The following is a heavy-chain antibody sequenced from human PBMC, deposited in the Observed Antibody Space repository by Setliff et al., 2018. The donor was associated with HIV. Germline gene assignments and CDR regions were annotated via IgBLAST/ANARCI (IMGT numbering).Heavy chain of an antibody. J-gene: IGHJ4*02. CDR3: AKDHKGYYYDSSGYHYEGVDY. V-gene: IGHV3-33*06. CDR1: GFTFNNYA. D-gene: IGHD3-22*01. Sequence: GGSLRLSCAASGFTFNNYAMGWVRQAPGKGLEWVAVIWYDGSNKYYADSVKGRFTMSRDNSKNTLYLQMNSLRAEDTAVYYCAKDHKGYYYDSSGYHYEGVDYWGQGTLVTVSS. CDR2: IWYDGSNK.